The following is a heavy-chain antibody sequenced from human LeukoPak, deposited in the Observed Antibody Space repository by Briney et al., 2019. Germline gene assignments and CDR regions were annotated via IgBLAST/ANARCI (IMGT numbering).Heavy chain of an antibody. CDR2: INPSGGST. V-gene: IGHV1-46*01. Sequence: ASVKVSCKASGYTFTSYYMHWVRQAPGQGLEWMGIINPSGGSTSYAQKFQGRVTMTRDTSTSTVYMELSSLRPEDTAVYYCARDWSGYGFDYWGQGTLVTVSS. CDR3: ARDWSGYGFDY. CDR1: GYTFTSYY. D-gene: IGHD5-12*01. J-gene: IGHJ4*02.